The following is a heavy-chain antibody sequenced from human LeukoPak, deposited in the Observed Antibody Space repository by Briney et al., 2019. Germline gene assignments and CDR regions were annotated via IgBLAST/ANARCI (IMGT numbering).Heavy chain of an antibody. J-gene: IGHJ5*02. V-gene: IGHV1-46*01. CDR1: GYTFTSYY. Sequence: ASVKVSCKASGYTFTSYYMHRVRQAPGQGLEWMGIINPSGGSTSYAQKFQGRVTMTRDTSTSTVYMELSSLRSEDTAVYYCARGGCGGDCYAHNWFDPWGQGTLVTVSS. CDR3: ARGGCGGDCYAHNWFDP. D-gene: IGHD2-21*02. CDR2: INPSGGST.